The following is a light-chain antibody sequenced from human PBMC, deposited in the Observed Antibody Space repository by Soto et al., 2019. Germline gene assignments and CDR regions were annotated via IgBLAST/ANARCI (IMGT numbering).Light chain of an antibody. V-gene: IGLV1-40*01. CDR2: DNT. CDR1: SSDIGAGYR. Sequence: QSVLTQPPSVSGAPGERVTISCTGSSSDIGAGYRVRWYQQVPGTAPKLLIYDNTNRPSGVSVRFSGSKSGTSASLAISGLQAEDEADYYCSAYRSSSGHVFGTGTKVTVL. J-gene: IGLJ1*01. CDR3: SAYRSSSGHV.